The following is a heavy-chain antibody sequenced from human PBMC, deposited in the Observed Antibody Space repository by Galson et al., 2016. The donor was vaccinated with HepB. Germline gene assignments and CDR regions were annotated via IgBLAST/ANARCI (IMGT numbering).Heavy chain of an antibody. CDR2: ISYDGRSD. J-gene: IGHJ4*02. Sequence: SLRLSCAASGFTFTTHTMNWVRQAPGKGLEWVALISYDGRSDSNADSVKGRVTISRDNSKNTLYLQMHSLRGEDTAVYYCAKGRWDFDSWGQVTLVTVSS. V-gene: IGHV3-30*18. D-gene: IGHD5-24*01. CDR3: AKGRWDFDS. CDR1: GFTFTTHT.